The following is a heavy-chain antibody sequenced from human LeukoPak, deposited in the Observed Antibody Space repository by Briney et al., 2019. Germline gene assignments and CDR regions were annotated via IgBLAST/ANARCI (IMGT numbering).Heavy chain of an antibody. CDR3: AKAVPKAVVTPSFDY. CDR2: ISGSAVST. CDR1: GFTFSSYG. D-gene: IGHD4-23*01. V-gene: IGHV3-23*01. Sequence: GGSLRLSCAAFGFTFSSYGMSWVRQAPGKGLEWVSAISGSAVSTYYADSVKGRFTISRDNSKNTLYLQMNSLRVEDTAVYYCAKAVPKAVVTPSFDYWGQGTLVTVSS. J-gene: IGHJ4*02.